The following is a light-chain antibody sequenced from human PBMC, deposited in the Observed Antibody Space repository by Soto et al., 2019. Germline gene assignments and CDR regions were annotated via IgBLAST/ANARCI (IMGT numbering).Light chain of an antibody. CDR3: QESYSFPHT. CDR1: QNIRSY. V-gene: IGKV1-39*01. CDR2: GAS. J-gene: IGKJ2*01. Sequence: DIQMTQSPSSLSASVGDSVTITCRASQNIRSYLNWYQQKPGRAPKLLTYGASSLQSGVPSRFSGSGSGTYFTLTISSLQPEDFATYYCQESYSFPHTFGQGTKLEIK.